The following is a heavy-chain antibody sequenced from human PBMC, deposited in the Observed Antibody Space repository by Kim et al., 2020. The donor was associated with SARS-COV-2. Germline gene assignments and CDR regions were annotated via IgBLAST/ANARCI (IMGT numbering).Heavy chain of an antibody. V-gene: IGHV4-39*07. CDR3: AGGSYDYVWGSYRQRGDYWYFDL. D-gene: IGHD3-16*02. CDR2: IYYSGST. J-gene: IGHJ2*01. CDR1: GGSISSSSYY. Sequence: SETLSLTCTVSGGSISSSSYYWGWIRQPPGKGLEWIGSIYYSGSTYYNPSLKSRVTISVDTSKNQFSLKLSSVTAADTAVYYCAGGSYDYVWGSYRQRGDYWYFDLWGRGTLVTVSS.